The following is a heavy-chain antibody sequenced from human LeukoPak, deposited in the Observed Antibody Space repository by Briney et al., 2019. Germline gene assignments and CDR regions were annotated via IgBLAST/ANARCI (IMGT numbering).Heavy chain of an antibody. J-gene: IGHJ4*02. V-gene: IGHV3-7*01. CDR1: GFTFSSYW. Sequence: GGSLRLSCAASGFTFSSYWMSWVRQAPGKGLEWVANIKQDGSEKYYVDSVKGRFTISRDNAKNSLYLQMNSLRAEDTAVYYCARDNCYDSSGYYFHYFDYWGQGTLVTVSS. CDR2: IKQDGSEK. CDR3: ARDNCYDSSGYYFHYFDY. D-gene: IGHD3-22*01.